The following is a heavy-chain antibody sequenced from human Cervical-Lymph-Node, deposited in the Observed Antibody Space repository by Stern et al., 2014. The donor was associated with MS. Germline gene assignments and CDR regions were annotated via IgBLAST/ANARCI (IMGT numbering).Heavy chain of an antibody. CDR3: ARDWAITYYYDSSGYYFVD. CDR2: INAGHGNT. Sequence: QVQLVQSGAEVKKPGASVKVSCKASGYTFTSYAMHWVRQAPGQRLEWMGWINAGHGNTKYSQKFQGRVTITRDTSASTAYMELSSLRSEDTAVYYCARDWAITYYYDSSGYYFVDWGQGTLVTVSS. CDR1: GYTFTSYA. J-gene: IGHJ4*02. D-gene: IGHD3-22*01. V-gene: IGHV1-3*01.